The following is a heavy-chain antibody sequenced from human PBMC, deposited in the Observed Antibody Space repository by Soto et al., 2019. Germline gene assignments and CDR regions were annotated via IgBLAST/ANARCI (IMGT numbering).Heavy chain of an antibody. V-gene: IGHV4-59*08. CDR2: VYYTGGT. Sequence: PSETLSLTCTVSGGSISSYYWAWIRQPPGKGLEYIGHVYYTGGTDYNPSLRSRVTISVDTSKNQFSLNLNSVTAADTAVYYCARREAYCSSTSCSPFDYWGQGTLVTVSS. CDR1: GGSISSYY. J-gene: IGHJ4*02. D-gene: IGHD2-2*01. CDR3: ARREAYCSSTSCSPFDY.